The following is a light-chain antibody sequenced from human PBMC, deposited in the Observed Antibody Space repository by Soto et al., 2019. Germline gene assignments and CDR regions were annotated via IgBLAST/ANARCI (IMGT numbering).Light chain of an antibody. CDR2: DVT. J-gene: IGLJ2*01. V-gene: IGLV2-11*01. Sequence: QSALTQPRSVSGSPGQSLTISCTGASSDVGSYNYVSWYQQYPGKAPKLMIYDVTKRPSGVPDRFSGSKSGNTASLSISGLKAADEAYDYCCSYAGNNILVFGGGTKLTVL. CDR1: SSDVGSYNY. CDR3: CSYAGNNILV.